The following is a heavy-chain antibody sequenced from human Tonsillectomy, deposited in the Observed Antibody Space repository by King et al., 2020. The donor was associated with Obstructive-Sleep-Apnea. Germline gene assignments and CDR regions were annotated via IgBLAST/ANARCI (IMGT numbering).Heavy chain of an antibody. CDR1: GGSISSSNW. V-gene: IGHV4-4*02. Sequence: QLQESGPGLVKPSGTLSLTCAVSGGSISSSNWWRWVRQPPGKGLEWIWEIYHSWSTNSNPSLKSRVTISVDKSKTKFPLRLSPVTAADTAVYYCAGGARGWYDYWYFDLWGRGTLVTVSS. CDR3: AGGARGWYDYWYFDL. J-gene: IGHJ2*01. D-gene: IGHD6-19*01. CDR2: IYHSWST.